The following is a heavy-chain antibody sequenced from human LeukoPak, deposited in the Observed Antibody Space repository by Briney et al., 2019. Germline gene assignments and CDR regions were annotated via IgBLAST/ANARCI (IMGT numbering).Heavy chain of an antibody. CDR1: GGSIISYY. Sequence: PSETMSLTCTVSGGSIISYYWSWIRQPPGKGLEWIGSIYYSGSTYYNPSLKSRVTISVDTSKNQFSLKLSSVTAADTAVYYCARVGYSSSGNYYNDRGAFDYWGQGTLVTVSS. J-gene: IGHJ4*02. CDR2: IYYSGST. D-gene: IGHD3-10*01. V-gene: IGHV4-59*01. CDR3: ARVGYSSSGNYYNDRGAFDY.